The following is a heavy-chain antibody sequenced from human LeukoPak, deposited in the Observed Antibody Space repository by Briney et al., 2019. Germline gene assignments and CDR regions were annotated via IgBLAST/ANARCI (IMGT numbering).Heavy chain of an antibody. CDR2: IIPIFGTA. CDR1: GGTFSSYA. J-gene: IGHJ3*02. Sequence: GASVKVSCKASGGTFSSYAISWVRQAPGQGLEWMGGIIPIFGTANYAQKFQGRVTITTDESTSTAYMELSSLRSEDTAVYYCARGFGDSSGYYPGDAFDIWGQGTMVTASS. CDR3: ARGFGDSSGYYPGDAFDI. D-gene: IGHD3-22*01. V-gene: IGHV1-69*05.